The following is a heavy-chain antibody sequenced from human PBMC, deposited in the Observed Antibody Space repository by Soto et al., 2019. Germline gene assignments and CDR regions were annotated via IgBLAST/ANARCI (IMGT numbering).Heavy chain of an antibody. CDR1: GYSFTSYW. CDR2: IDPSDSYT. Sequence: GESLKISCKGSGYSFTSYWISWVRQMPGKGLEWMGRIDPSDSYTNDSPSFQGHVTISADKSISTAYLQWRSLKASDTAMYYCARHGSIAAQNVWGQGTTVTVSS. V-gene: IGHV5-10-1*01. J-gene: IGHJ6*02. D-gene: IGHD6-6*01. CDR3: ARHGSIAAQNV.